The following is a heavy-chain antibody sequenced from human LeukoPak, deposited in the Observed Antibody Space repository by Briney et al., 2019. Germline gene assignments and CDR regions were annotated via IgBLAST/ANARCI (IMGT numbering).Heavy chain of an antibody. D-gene: IGHD6-19*01. V-gene: IGHV3-33*01. CDR2: IWYDGSKT. CDR1: GFTFSSYG. Sequence: GGSLRLSCAASGFTFSSYGMHWVRQAPGKGLEWVAVIWYDGSKTYYADSVKGRFTISRDNSKNTLYLQMRSLRADDTAVYYCARAEQWLAPLVDYWGQGTLVTVSS. CDR3: ARAEQWLAPLVDY. J-gene: IGHJ4*02.